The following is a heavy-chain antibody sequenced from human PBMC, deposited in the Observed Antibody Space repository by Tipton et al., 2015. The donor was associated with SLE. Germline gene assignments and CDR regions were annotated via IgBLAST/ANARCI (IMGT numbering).Heavy chain of an antibody. CDR2: IKQDGSEK. CDR3: AREDSSSWSFFDY. J-gene: IGHJ4*02. D-gene: IGHD6-13*01. Sequence: GSLRLSCAASGFTFSSYWMSWVRQAPGKGLEWVANIKQDGSEKYYVDSVKGRFTISRDNSKNSLYLQMNSLRAEGTAVYYCAREDSSSWSFFDYWGQGTLVTVSS. CDR1: GFTFSSYW. V-gene: IGHV3-7*03.